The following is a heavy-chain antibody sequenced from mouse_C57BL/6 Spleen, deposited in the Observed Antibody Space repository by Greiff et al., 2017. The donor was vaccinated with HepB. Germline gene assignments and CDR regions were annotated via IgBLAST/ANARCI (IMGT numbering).Heavy chain of an antibody. D-gene: IGHD3-2*02. Sequence: EVQLQQSGPELVKPGASVKISCKASGYTFTDYYMNWVKQSHGKSLEWIGDINPNNGGTSYNQKFKGKATLTVDKSSSTAYMELRSLTSEDSAVYYCARWAAQATNYAMDYWGQGTSVTVSS. J-gene: IGHJ4*01. V-gene: IGHV1-26*01. CDR2: INPNNGGT. CDR1: GYTFTDYY. CDR3: ARWAAQATNYAMDY.